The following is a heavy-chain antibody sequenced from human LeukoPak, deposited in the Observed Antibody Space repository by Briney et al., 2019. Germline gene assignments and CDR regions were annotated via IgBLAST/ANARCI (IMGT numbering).Heavy chain of an antibody. J-gene: IGHJ3*02. Sequence: SETLSLTCTVSGGSISGSSYYWGWIRQPPGMGLEWIGSIYYSGSTYYNPSLKSRVTISVDTSKNQFSLKLSSVTAADTAVYYCARGRGAARRRAFDIWGQGTMVTVSS. V-gene: IGHV4-39*07. CDR3: ARGRGAARRRAFDI. D-gene: IGHD6-6*01. CDR2: IYYSGST. CDR1: GGSISGSSYY.